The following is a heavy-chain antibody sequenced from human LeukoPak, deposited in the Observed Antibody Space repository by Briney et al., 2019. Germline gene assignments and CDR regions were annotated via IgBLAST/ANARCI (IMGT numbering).Heavy chain of an antibody. CDR1: GFTFSTYS. J-gene: IGHJ6*04. D-gene: IGHD3-10*01. CDR2: ISSSSSYI. CDR3: AKDGDVWFGEGWDYYYYYGMDV. Sequence: GGSLRLSCAASGFTFSTYSINWVRQAPGKGLEWVSSISSSSSYIYYADSVKGRFTISRDNAKNSLYLQMNSLRAEDTAVYYCAKDGDVWFGEGWDYYYYYGMDVWGKGTTVTVSS. V-gene: IGHV3-21*04.